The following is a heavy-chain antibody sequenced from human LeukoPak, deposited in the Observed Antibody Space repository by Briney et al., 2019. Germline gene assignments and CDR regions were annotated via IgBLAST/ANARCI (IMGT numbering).Heavy chain of an antibody. Sequence: SETLSLTCTVSGGSIRSYYWSWIRQPPGKGLEWIGYIYYSGSTNYNPSLKSRVTISVDTSKNQFSLKLSTDTVGDTAVYYCARVHRAGWLEYYFDYWGQGTLVTVSS. CDR3: ARVHRAGWLEYYFDY. J-gene: IGHJ4*02. CDR1: GGSIRSYY. CDR2: IYYSGST. V-gene: IGHV4-59*01. D-gene: IGHD6-19*01.